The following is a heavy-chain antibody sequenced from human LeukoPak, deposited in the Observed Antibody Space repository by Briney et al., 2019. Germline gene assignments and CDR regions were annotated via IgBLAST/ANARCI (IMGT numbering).Heavy chain of an antibody. Sequence: SETLSLTCTVSGASTSSYYWSWIRQPPGEGLEWIGYISDSGTTTYNPSLKSRVTISVDTPKNQFSLRLNSVTAADTAVYYCASHTAVTISDYWGQGTLVTVSS. CDR1: GASTSSYY. V-gene: IGHV4-59*08. J-gene: IGHJ4*02. D-gene: IGHD4-17*01. CDR3: ASHTAVTISDY. CDR2: ISDSGTT.